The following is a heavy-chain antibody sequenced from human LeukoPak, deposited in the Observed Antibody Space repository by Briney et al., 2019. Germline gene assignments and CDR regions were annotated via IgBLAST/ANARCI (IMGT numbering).Heavy chain of an antibody. CDR1: GYTFTGHY. J-gene: IGHJ3*02. Sequence: GASVKVSCKASGYTFTGHYMHWVRQAPGQGLEWMGWINPKSGGTNSAQRFQGRVTMTRDTSISTAYMELSRLRSDDTAVYYCARGGYSSGWYRDAFDIWGQGTMVTVSS. D-gene: IGHD6-19*01. CDR3: ARGGYSSGWYRDAFDI. V-gene: IGHV1-2*02. CDR2: INPKSGGT.